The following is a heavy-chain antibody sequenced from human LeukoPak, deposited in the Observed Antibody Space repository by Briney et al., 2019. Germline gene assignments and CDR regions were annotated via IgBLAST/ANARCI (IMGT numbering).Heavy chain of an antibody. D-gene: IGHD4-17*01. Sequence: GGSLRLSCAASGFTFSSYWMSWVRQAPGKGLEWVANIKQDGGEKYYVDSVKGRFTISRDNAKNSLYLQMNSLRAEDTAVYYCARDPLDGYGDYGTYPHYYYYGMDVWGQGTTVTVSS. CDR3: ARDPLDGYGDYGTYPHYYYYGMDV. J-gene: IGHJ6*02. CDR1: GFTFSSYW. V-gene: IGHV3-7*03. CDR2: IKQDGGEK.